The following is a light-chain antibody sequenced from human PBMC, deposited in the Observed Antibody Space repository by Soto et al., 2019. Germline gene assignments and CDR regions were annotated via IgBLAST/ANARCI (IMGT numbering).Light chain of an antibody. CDR3: SSYAGSNNYV. CDR2: EVN. J-gene: IGLJ1*01. Sequence: QSALTQPPSASGFPGQSVTISCTGTSSDVGNYDSVSWYQHHPGKAPQAVIYEVNKRPSGVPDRFSGSKSGNTASLTVSGLQAEDEGDYYCSSYAGSNNYVFGTGTKLTVL. CDR1: SSDVGNYDS. V-gene: IGLV2-8*01.